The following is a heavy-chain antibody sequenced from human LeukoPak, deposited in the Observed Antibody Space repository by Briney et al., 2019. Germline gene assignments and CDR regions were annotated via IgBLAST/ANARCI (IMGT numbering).Heavy chain of an antibody. V-gene: IGHV5-51*01. CDR2: IYPGDSDT. Sequence: GESLKISCRGSGYRFTSCWIGWVRQMPGEGLGGVGIIYPGDSDTRYSTSFQGQVTISADKSISTAYLQWSSLKASDTAMYYCAGHHSGYSSGWYVYWGQGTLVTVSS. CDR1: GYRFTSCW. CDR3: AGHHSGYSSGWYVY. D-gene: IGHD6-19*01. J-gene: IGHJ4*02.